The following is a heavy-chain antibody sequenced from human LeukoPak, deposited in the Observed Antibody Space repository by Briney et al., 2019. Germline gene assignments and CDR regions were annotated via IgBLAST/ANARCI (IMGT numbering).Heavy chain of an antibody. Sequence: NPGGSLRLSCAASGFPFDDKAMHWVRQAPGKGLEWVAGISRNSDSTGYADSVKGRFTISRDNAKNSLYLQMNSLRAEDTALYYCVEDIGSGSYRYGGYFDYWGQGTLVTVSS. D-gene: IGHD1-26*01. CDR1: GFPFDDKA. CDR3: VEDIGSGSYRYGGYFDY. CDR2: ISRNSDST. V-gene: IGHV3-9*01. J-gene: IGHJ4*02.